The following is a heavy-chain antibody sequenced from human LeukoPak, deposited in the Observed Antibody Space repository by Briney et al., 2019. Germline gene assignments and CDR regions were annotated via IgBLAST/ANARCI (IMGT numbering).Heavy chain of an antibody. D-gene: IGHD3-22*01. J-gene: IGHJ4*02. CDR1: GYTFTGYY. V-gene: IGHV1-2*02. Sequence: ASVKVSCKASGYTFTGYYMHWVRQAPGQGLEWMGWINPNSGGTNYAQKFQGRVTMTRDTSISTAYMELSRLRFDDTAVYYCASASDDSSGYHEVGYWGQGTLVTVSS. CDR3: ASASDDSSGYHEVGY. CDR2: INPNSGGT.